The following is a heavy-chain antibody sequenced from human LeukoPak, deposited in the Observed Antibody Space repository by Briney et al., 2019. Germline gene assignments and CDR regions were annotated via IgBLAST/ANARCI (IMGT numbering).Heavy chain of an antibody. CDR3: ARGITSGGGLDY. J-gene: IGHJ4*02. Sequence: SVKVSCKASGGTFSSYAISWVRQAPGQWLEWMGRIIPILGIANYAQKFQGRVTITADKSTSTAYMELSSLRSEDTAVYYCARGITSGGGLDYWGQGTLVTVSS. CDR2: IIPILGIA. D-gene: IGHD2-15*01. V-gene: IGHV1-69*04. CDR1: GGTFSSYA.